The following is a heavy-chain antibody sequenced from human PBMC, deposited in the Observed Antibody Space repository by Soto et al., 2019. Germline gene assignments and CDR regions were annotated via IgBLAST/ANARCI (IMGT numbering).Heavy chain of an antibody. CDR3: VRYRSRDYYYGMDI. CDR1: GYTFTGYY. V-gene: IGHV1-2*02. CDR2: INPNSGGT. Sequence: ASVKVSCKASGYTFTGYYMHWVRQAPGQGLEWMGWINPNSGGTNYAQKFQGRVTMTRDTSISTAYLQWSSLKASDTANYYCVRYRSRDYYYGMDIWGQGTTVTVSS. J-gene: IGHJ6*02. D-gene: IGHD1-26*01.